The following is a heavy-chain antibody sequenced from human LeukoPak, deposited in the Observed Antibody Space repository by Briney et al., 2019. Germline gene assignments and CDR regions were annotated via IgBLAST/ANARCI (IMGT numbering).Heavy chain of an antibody. Sequence: GGSLRLSCAASGVTFISYWMHWVRQAPGKGLVWVSRINSDGSSTNYADSVNGRFTISRDHAKNTLYLQMNSLRADDTAISYCARASNYYGSGSYLYAWGQGTLVTVSS. CDR3: ARASNYYGSGSYLYA. CDR2: INSDGSST. CDR1: GVTFISYW. D-gene: IGHD3-10*01. J-gene: IGHJ5*02. V-gene: IGHV3-74*01.